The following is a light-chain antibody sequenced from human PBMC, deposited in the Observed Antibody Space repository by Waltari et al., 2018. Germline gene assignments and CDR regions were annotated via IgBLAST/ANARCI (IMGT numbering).Light chain of an antibody. CDR1: SSNIGSNT. V-gene: IGLV1-44*01. J-gene: IGLJ3*02. Sequence: QSVLTQPPSASGTPGQRLTISCSGSSSNIGSNTVNWYQQLPGTAPKLLIYSDSQRPSGVPDRFSGSKSGTSASLAISGLQSEDEADYYCAAWDDSLHGWVFGGGTKLTVL. CDR2: SDS. CDR3: AAWDDSLHGWV.